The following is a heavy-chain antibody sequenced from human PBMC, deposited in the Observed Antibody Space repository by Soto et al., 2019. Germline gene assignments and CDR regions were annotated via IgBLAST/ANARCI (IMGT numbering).Heavy chain of an antibody. CDR3: TTDPSIADFDY. CDR2: IWYDGSNK. D-gene: IGHD6-6*01. Sequence: VGSLKLSCAASGFTFSSYGMHWVRQAPGKGLEWVAVIWYDGSNKYYAAPVKGRFTISRDDSKNTLYLQMNSLKTEDTAVYYCTTDPSIADFDYWGQGTLVTVSS. V-gene: IGHV3-33*01. CDR1: GFTFSSYG. J-gene: IGHJ4*02.